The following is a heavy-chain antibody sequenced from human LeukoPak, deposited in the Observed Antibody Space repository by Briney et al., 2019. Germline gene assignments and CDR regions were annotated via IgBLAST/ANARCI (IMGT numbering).Heavy chain of an antibody. D-gene: IGHD1-26*01. J-gene: IGHJ4*02. CDR3: ARVVIPEGYFDY. Sequence: SETLSLTCTVSGGSVSSGSYYWSWIRQPPEKGLEWIGYIYYSGSTNYNPSLKSRVTISVDTSKNQFSLKLSSVTAADTAVYYCARVVIPEGYFDYWGQGALVTVSS. V-gene: IGHV4-61*01. CDR2: IYYSGST. CDR1: GGSVSSGSYY.